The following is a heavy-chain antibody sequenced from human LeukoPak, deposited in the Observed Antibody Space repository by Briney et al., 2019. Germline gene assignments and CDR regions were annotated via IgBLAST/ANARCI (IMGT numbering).Heavy chain of an antibody. J-gene: IGHJ4*02. CDR3: ARDVGATPGYFDY. Sequence: PSETLSLACTVSGGSISSYYWNWIRQPPGKGLEWIAYIYYSGNTNYNPSLKSRVTISVDTSKNQFSLKLSSVTAADTAVYYCARDVGATPGYFDYWGQGTLVTVSS. D-gene: IGHD1-26*01. V-gene: IGHV4-59*01. CDR2: IYYSGNT. CDR1: GGSISSYY.